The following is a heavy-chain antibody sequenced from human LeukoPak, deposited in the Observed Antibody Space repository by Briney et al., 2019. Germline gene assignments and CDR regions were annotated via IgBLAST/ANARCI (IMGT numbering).Heavy chain of an antibody. CDR3: AREVGVNWNPPHSPSRGYFDL. CDR1: GYSISSGYY. J-gene: IGHJ2*01. D-gene: IGHD1-20*01. Sequence: SETLSLTCSVSGYSISSGYYWGWIRQSPGKGLEWIGEINHSGSTNCNPSLKSRVTISVDTSKNQFSLKLSSVTAADTAVYYCAREVGVNWNPPHSPSRGYFDLWGRGTLVTVSS. V-gene: IGHV4-38-2*02. CDR2: INHSGST.